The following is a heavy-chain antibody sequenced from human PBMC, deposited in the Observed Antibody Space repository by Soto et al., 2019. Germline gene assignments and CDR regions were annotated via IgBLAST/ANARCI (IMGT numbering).Heavy chain of an antibody. CDR2: ISHDGTNK. J-gene: IGHJ4*02. Sequence: QVQLVESGGGVVQPGGSLRLSCVASGFTFNTYAMDWVRQVPGKGLEWVALISHDGTNKYYADSVRGRFTISRDNSKNMLHLQMNNLRAEDTAVFYCARGQKTRDWRSSLSTDRGLTSVDFDYWGQGILVTVSS. CDR3: ARGQKTRDWRSSLSTDRGLTSVDFDY. D-gene: IGHD4-17*01. V-gene: IGHV3-30-3*01. CDR1: GFTFNTYA.